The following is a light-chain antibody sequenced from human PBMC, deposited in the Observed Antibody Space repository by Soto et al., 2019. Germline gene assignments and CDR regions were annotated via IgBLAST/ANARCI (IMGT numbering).Light chain of an antibody. CDR3: SSYTSSSTLV. J-gene: IGLJ2*01. V-gene: IGLV2-14*01. CDR2: DVS. CDR1: SSDVGGYNY. Sequence: QSALTQPASVSGSPGQSITISCTGTSSDVGGYNYVSWYQQHPGKAPKLMIYDVSNRPSGVSNRFSDSKSGNTASLTISGLQAEDEADYYSSSYTSSSTLVFGGGTKLTVL.